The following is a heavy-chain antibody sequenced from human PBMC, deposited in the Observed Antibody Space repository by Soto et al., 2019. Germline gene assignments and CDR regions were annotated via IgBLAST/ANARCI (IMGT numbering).Heavy chain of an antibody. CDR3: ARGFSYYYGSGSYSNWFDP. D-gene: IGHD3-10*01. CDR2: IYYSGST. CDR1: GGSISSGGYY. V-gene: IGHV4-31*03. Sequence: PSETLSLTCTVSGGSISSGGYYWSWIRQHPGKGLEWIGYIYYSGSTYYNPSLKSRVTISVDTSKNQFSLKLSSVTAADTAVYYCARGFSYYYGSGSYSNWFDPWGQGTLVTVSS. J-gene: IGHJ5*02.